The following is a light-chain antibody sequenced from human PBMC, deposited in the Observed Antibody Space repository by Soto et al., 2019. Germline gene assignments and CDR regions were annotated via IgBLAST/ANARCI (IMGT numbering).Light chain of an antibody. Sequence: IQMTQSPSSLSASVGDRVTITCRASQSISSYLNWYQQKPGKAPKLLIYAASSLQSGVPSRFSGSGSGTDFTLTINSLQPEDFATYYCQQLNTYPPTFGGGTKVDIK. CDR3: QQLNTYPPT. CDR2: AAS. CDR1: QSISSY. J-gene: IGKJ4*01. V-gene: IGKV1-39*01.